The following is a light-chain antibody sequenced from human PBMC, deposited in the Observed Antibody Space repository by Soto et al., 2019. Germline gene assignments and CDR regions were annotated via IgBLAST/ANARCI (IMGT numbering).Light chain of an antibody. J-gene: IGLJ1*01. Sequence: QSALTQPASLSGSPGQSITISCTGTSSDIGAYDYVSWYQQHPGKAPKVIIYEVTNRPSGISNRFSGSKSGNTASLTISGLQAEDEADYHCCSYTSGTSVFGTGTKVTVL. V-gene: IGLV2-14*01. CDR2: EVT. CDR3: CSYTSGTSV. CDR1: SSDIGAYDY.